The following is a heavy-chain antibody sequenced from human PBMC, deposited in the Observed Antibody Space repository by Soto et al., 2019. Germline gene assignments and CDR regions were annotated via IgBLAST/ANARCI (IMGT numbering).Heavy chain of an antibody. CDR2: IIPIFGTA. J-gene: IGHJ6*02. V-gene: IGHV1-69*13. Sequence: SVKVSCKASGGTFSSYAISWVRQAPGQGLEWMGGIIPIFGTANYAQKFQGRVTITADESTSTAYMELSSLRSEDTAVYYCARHPGGRGYYYVMDGWAQRTTVTVSS. CDR1: GGTFSSYA. D-gene: IGHD2-15*01. CDR3: ARHPGGRGYYYVMDG.